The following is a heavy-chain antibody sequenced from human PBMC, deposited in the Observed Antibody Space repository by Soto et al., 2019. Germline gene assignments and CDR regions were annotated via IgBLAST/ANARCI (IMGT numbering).Heavy chain of an antibody. CDR2: IIPIFGTA. CDR3: AREMATIDGGAFDI. D-gene: IGHD5-12*01. J-gene: IGHJ3*02. Sequence: GASVKVSCKASGGTFSSYAISWVRQAPGQGLEWMGGIIPIFGTANYAQKFQGRVTITADESTSTAYMELSSLRSEGTAVYYCAREMATIDGGAFDIWGQGTMVTVS. V-gene: IGHV1-69*13. CDR1: GGTFSSYA.